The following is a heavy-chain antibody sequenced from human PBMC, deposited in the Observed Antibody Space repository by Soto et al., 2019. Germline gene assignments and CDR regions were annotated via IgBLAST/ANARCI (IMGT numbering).Heavy chain of an antibody. D-gene: IGHD6-13*01. Sequence: EVQLLESGGGLVQPGGSLRLSCAASGFTFSNYAMSWVRQAPGKGLEWVSAISGSGGSTYYTDSVKGRFTISRDNSKNTLYVQMNSLRVEDTAVYYCAKERDAGIAAAGYYHGLDVWGQGTTVTVSS. CDR1: GFTFSNYA. V-gene: IGHV3-23*01. CDR2: ISGSGGST. CDR3: AKERDAGIAAAGYYHGLDV. J-gene: IGHJ6*02.